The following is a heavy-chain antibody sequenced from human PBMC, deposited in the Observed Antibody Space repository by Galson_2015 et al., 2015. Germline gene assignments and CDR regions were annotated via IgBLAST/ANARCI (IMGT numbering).Heavy chain of an antibody. V-gene: IGHV3-74*01. J-gene: IGHJ4*02. CDR2: INSDGSDT. Sequence: SLRLSCAVSGFTFSSYWMHWVRQAPGKGLVWVSRINSDGSDTTYADSVKGRLTISRDNAKNTLFLQMNGLRAEDTAVYYCARDVCSSTTCYPAPHFDYWGQGTLVTVSS. CDR3: ARDVCSSTTCYPAPHFDY. D-gene: IGHD2-2*01. CDR1: GFTFSSYW.